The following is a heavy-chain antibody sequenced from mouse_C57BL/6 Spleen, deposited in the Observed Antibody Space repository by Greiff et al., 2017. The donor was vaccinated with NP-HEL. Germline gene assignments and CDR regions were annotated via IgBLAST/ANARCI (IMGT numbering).Heavy chain of an antibody. CDR3: AREEDYYGSRFAY. J-gene: IGHJ3*01. D-gene: IGHD1-1*01. Sequence: EVKLMESGPGLVKPSQSLSLTCSVTGYSITSGYYWNWIRQFPGNKLEWMGYISYDGNNNYKSSLKNRISITRDTSKNQFFLKLNAVTTEDTATYYCAREEDYYGSRFAYWGQGTLVIVSA. CDR2: ISYDGNN. CDR1: GYSITSGYY. V-gene: IGHV3-6*01.